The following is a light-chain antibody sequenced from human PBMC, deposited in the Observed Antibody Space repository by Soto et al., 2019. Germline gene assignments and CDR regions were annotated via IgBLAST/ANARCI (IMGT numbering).Light chain of an antibody. CDR1: SSVVGVYNY. V-gene: IGLV2-14*01. Sequence: QSALTQPSSVTRSPGQSITISFPRTSSVVGVYNYVSWYQQHPGKAPKLMIYEVSNRPSGVPNRFSGSKSGNTASLTISGLQAEDEADYYCTAYTSSITYVFGTGTKVT. J-gene: IGLJ1*01. CDR3: TAYTSSITYV. CDR2: EVS.